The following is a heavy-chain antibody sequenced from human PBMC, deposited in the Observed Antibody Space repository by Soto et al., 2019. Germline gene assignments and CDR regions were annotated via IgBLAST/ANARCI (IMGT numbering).Heavy chain of an antibody. V-gene: IGHV1-2*04. J-gene: IGHJ4*02. CDR2: IDPNSGGT. D-gene: IGHD4-17*01. CDR1: GYTFAGYY. CDR3: ARSHGDYPVDY. Sequence: GASVKVSCKASGYTFAGYYMHWVRQAPGQGLEWMGWIDPNSGGTNYAQKFQGWVTMTRDTSISTAYMELSRLRSDDTAVYYCARSHGDYPVDYWGQGTLVTVSS.